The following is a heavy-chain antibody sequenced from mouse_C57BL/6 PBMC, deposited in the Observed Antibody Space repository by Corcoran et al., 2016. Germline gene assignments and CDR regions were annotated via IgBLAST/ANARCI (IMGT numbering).Heavy chain of an antibody. V-gene: IGHV9-3*01. CDR1: GYTFTTYG. D-gene: IGHD1-2*01. CDR3: ARLGTTARVGYFDV. CDR2: INTYSGVP. J-gene: IGHJ1*03. Sequence: QIQLVQSGPELKKPGETVKISCKASGYTFTTYGMSWVKQAPGKGLKWMGWINTYSGVPTYADDFKGRFAFSLETSASTAYLQINNLKNEDTATYFCARLGTTARVGYFDVWGTGTTVTVSS.